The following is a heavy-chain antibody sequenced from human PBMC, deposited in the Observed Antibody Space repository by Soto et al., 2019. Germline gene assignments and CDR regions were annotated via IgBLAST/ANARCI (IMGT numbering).Heavy chain of an antibody. CDR3: ARDDSRIAVAGSRLYY. CDR2: ISAYNGNT. V-gene: IGHV1-18*01. Sequence: ASVKVSCKASGYTFTSYGISWVRQAPGRGLEWMGWISAYNGNTNYAQKLQGRVTMTTDTSTSTAYMELRSLRSDDTAVYYCARDDSRIAVAGSRLYYWGQGTLVTVSS. CDR1: GYTFTSYG. D-gene: IGHD6-19*01. J-gene: IGHJ4*02.